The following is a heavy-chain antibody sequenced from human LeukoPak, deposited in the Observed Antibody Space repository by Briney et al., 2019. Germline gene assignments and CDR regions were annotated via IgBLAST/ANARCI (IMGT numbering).Heavy chain of an antibody. D-gene: IGHD4-17*01. CDR2: ISYDGSNK. V-gene: IGHV3-30*03. Sequence: GRSLRLSCAASGFTFSSYGMHWVRQAPGKGLEWVAVISYDGSNKYYADSVKGRFTISRDNSKNTLYLQMNSLRAEDTAVYYCARGAYGDYDYWGQGTLVTVSS. CDR1: GFTFSSYG. CDR3: ARGAYGDYDY. J-gene: IGHJ4*02.